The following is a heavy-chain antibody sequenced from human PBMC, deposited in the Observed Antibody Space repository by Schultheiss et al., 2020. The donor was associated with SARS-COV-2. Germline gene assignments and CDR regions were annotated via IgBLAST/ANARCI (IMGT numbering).Heavy chain of an antibody. CDR3: AKESGWGVFDY. V-gene: IGHV3-30*04. Sequence: GGSLRLSCAASGFTFSSYAMHWVRQAPGKGLEWVAVISYDGSNKYYADSVKGRLTISRDNSKNTLYLQMNSLRAEDTAVYYCAKESGWGVFDYWGQGTLVTVSS. CDR1: GFTFSSYA. D-gene: IGHD3-10*01. CDR2: ISYDGSNK. J-gene: IGHJ4*02.